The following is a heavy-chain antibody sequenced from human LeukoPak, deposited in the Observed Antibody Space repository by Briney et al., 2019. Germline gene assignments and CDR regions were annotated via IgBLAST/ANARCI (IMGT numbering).Heavy chain of an antibody. Sequence: SETLSLTCAVYGGSFSGYYWSWIRQPPGKGLEWIGEINHSGSTNYNPSLKSRVTISVDTSKNQFSLKLSSVTAADAAVYYCARHRVVVTAPYGMDVWGQGTTVTVSS. J-gene: IGHJ6*02. CDR1: GGSFSGYY. D-gene: IGHD2-21*02. CDR2: INHSGST. V-gene: IGHV4-34*01. CDR3: ARHRVVVTAPYGMDV.